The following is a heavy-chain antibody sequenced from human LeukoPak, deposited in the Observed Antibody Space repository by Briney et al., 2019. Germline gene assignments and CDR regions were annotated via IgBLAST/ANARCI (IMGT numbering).Heavy chain of an antibody. CDR1: GFTFSSYS. D-gene: IGHD2/OR15-2a*01. Sequence: PGGSLRLSCAASGFTFSSYSMNWVRQAPGKGLEWVSSISSSSSYIYYADSVKGRFTISRDNSKNTLYLQMNSLRAEDTAIYYCAKGVLSAHLDYWGQGTLVTVSS. CDR2: ISSSSSYI. CDR3: AKGVLSAHLDY. V-gene: IGHV3-21*04. J-gene: IGHJ4*02.